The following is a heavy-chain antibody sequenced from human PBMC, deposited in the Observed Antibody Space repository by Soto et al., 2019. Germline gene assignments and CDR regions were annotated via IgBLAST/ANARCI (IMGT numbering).Heavy chain of an antibody. J-gene: IGHJ4*02. CDR1: GGSISSSSYY. V-gene: IGHV4-39*01. D-gene: IGHD6-19*01. Sequence: QLQLQESGPGLVKPSETLSLTCTVSGGSISSSSYYWGWIRQPPGKGLEWIGSIYYSGSTYYNPSLKSRDTISVDTSKNQFSLKLSSVAAADTAVYYGARHYGIAVAGTRYFDYWGQGTLVTVSS. CDR2: IYYSGST. CDR3: ARHYGIAVAGTRYFDY.